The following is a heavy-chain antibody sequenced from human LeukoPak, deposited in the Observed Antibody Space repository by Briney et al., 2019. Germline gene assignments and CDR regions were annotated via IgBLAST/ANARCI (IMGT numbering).Heavy chain of an antibody. D-gene: IGHD6-25*01. CDR1: GFTFSSYE. J-gene: IGHJ4*02. Sequence: GGSLRLSCAVSGFTFSSYEMNWVRQAPGKGLEWVSYITSSGSTIYNADSVKGRFTISRDNAKKSLYLQMNSLRAEDTAVYYCARSSVAATSRLFDYWGQGTLVTVSS. CDR2: ITSSGSTI. V-gene: IGHV3-48*03. CDR3: ARSSVAATSRLFDY.